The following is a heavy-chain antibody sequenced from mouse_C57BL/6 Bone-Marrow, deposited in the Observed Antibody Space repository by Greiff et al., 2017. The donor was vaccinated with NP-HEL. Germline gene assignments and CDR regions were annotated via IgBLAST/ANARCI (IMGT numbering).Heavy chain of an antibody. CDR3: ARGTTVVAKGFAY. D-gene: IGHD1-1*01. J-gene: IGHJ3*01. CDR2: FHPYNDDT. CDR1: GYTFTTYP. V-gene: IGHV1-47*01. Sequence: QVHVKQSGAELVKPGASVKMSCKASGYTFTTYPIEWMKLNHGKSLEWIGNFHPYNDDTKYNEKFKGKATLTVEKSSSTVYLELSRLTSDDSAVYYCARGTTVVAKGFAYWGQGTLVTVSA.